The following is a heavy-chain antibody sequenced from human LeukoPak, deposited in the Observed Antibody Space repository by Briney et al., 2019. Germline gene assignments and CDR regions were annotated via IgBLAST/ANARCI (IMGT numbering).Heavy chain of an antibody. Sequence: GGSLRLSCAASGFTFTSYAMSWVRQAPGKGLEWVSAISGSGGSTYYADSVKGRFTISRDNSKNTLYLQMNSLRAEDTAVYYCANDRSVVGAKEFDPWGQGTLVTVSS. J-gene: IGHJ5*02. D-gene: IGHD1-26*01. V-gene: IGHV3-23*01. CDR1: GFTFTSYA. CDR2: ISGSGGST. CDR3: ANDRSVVGAKEFDP.